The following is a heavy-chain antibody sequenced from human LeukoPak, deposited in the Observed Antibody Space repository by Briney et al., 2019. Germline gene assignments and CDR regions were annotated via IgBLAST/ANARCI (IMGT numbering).Heavy chain of an antibody. D-gene: IGHD2-2*01. J-gene: IGHJ4*02. Sequence: ASVKVSCKASGGTFSSYTISWVRQAPGQRLEWMGRIIPILGIANYAQKFQGRVTITADKSTSTAYMELSSLRSEDTAVYYCARALKVCSSTSCDDYWGQGTLVTVSS. CDR2: IIPILGIA. CDR1: GGTFSSYT. CDR3: ARALKVCSSTSCDDY. V-gene: IGHV1-69*02.